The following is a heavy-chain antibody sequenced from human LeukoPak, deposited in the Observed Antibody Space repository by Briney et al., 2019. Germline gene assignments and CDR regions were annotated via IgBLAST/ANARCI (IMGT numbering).Heavy chain of an antibody. CDR2: IGPDGGTT. Sequence: GGSLRLSCSASGFTFSTYGMHWVRQAPGKGLEYVSGIGPDGGTTYYAKSVKGRFTISRDNSKNMVYLQMGSLRADDMAVYYCARGAQLTDYWGQGTLVTVSS. CDR3: ARGAQLTDY. V-gene: IGHV3-64*01. D-gene: IGHD6-13*01. J-gene: IGHJ4*02. CDR1: GFTFSTYG.